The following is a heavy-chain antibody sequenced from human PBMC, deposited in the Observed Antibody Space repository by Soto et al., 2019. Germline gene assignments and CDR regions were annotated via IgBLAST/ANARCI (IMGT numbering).Heavy chain of an antibody. J-gene: IGHJ6*02. CDR3: ASCKAEAYYDSSGSLMDV. Sequence: SETLSLTCTVSGGSISSYHWSWIRQSPGKGLEWIGYIYYSARTIYNPSLKSRVTISVDTSKNQFSLKLSSVTAADTAVYYCASCKAEAYYDSSGSLMDVWGQGTTVTVSS. V-gene: IGHV4-59*12. CDR1: GGSISSYH. D-gene: IGHD3-22*01. CDR2: IYYSART.